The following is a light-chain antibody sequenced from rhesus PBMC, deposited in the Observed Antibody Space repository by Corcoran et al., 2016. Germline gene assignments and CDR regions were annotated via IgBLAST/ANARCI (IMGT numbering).Light chain of an antibody. CDR3: QHGYGTPLT. Sequence: IQMTQSPSSLSASVGDRVTITCRASENVNNYLNWYQQKPGKAPKLLINKASTLQSGVPSRFSGSGSGTDYTFTISSLQPEDVATYYCQHGYGTPLTFGGGTKVELK. CDR2: KAS. CDR1: ENVNNY. J-gene: IGKJ4*01. V-gene: IGKV1-74*01.